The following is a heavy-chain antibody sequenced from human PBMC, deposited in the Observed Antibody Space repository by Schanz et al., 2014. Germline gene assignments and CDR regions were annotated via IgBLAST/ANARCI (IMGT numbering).Heavy chain of an antibody. J-gene: IGHJ3*02. CDR2: IYSGGST. V-gene: IGHV3-23*03. D-gene: IGHD5-18*01. Sequence: EVQLEESGGGLVKPGGSLKLSCAASGFTFSTYAMNWVRQAPGKGLEWVSGIYSGGSTYYADSVKGRFTISRDNSKNTLYLQMNSLRAEDTALYYCASERGYSYGYGAFDIWGQGTMVTVSS. CDR3: ASERGYSYGYGAFDI. CDR1: GFTFSTYA.